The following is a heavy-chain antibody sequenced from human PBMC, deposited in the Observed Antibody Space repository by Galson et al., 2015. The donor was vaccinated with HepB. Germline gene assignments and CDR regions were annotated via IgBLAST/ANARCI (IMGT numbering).Heavy chain of an antibody. Sequence: SLRLSCAASGFTFSSYSMNWVRQAPGKGLEWVSSISSSSSYIYYADSVKGRFTISRDNAKNSLYLQMNSLRAEDTAVYYCARATYYDSSGYYWYFQHWGQGTLVTVSS. CDR1: GFTFSSYS. V-gene: IGHV3-21*01. CDR2: ISSSSSYI. J-gene: IGHJ1*01. D-gene: IGHD3-22*01. CDR3: ARATYYDSSGYYWYFQH.